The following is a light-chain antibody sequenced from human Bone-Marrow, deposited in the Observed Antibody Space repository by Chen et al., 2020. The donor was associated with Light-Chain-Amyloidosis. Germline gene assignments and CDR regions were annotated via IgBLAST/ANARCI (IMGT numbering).Light chain of an antibody. Sequence: SYVLTQPSSVSVAPGQTATIACAGTNIGSTSVHWYQQTPGQAPLLVVYDDSDRPSGIPERLSGSNSGNTATLTISRVEAGDEAEYYCQVWDRSSDRPVFGGGTKLTVL. CDR2: DDS. CDR1: NIGSTS. J-gene: IGLJ3*02. CDR3: QVWDRSSDRPV. V-gene: IGLV3-21*02.